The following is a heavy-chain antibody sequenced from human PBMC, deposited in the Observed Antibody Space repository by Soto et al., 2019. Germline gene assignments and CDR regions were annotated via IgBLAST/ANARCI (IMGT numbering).Heavy chain of an antibody. V-gene: IGHV3-30-3*01. Sequence: QVQLVESGGGVVQPGRSLRLSCAASGFTFSTYTMHWVRQAPGKGLEWVADISYDGINKYFADSVKGRFTISRDNSKNTLYLQMNSLRADDMAVYYCAKAARGYTSGWYEYYFDYWGQGTLVTVSS. CDR3: AKAARGYTSGWYEYYFDY. CDR1: GFTFSTYT. D-gene: IGHD6-19*01. CDR2: ISYDGINK. J-gene: IGHJ4*02.